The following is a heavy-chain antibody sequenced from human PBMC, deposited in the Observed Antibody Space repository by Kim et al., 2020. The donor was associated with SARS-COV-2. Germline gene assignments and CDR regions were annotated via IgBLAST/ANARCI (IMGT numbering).Heavy chain of an antibody. J-gene: IGHJ5*02. CDR1: GGSISSYY. CDR2: IYYSGST. CDR3: ARLPEVVTARYWFDP. V-gene: IGHV4-59*08. Sequence: SETLSLTCTVSGGSISSYYWSWIRQPPGKGLEWIGYIYYSGSTNYNPSLKSRVTISVDTSKNQFSLKLSSVTAADTAVYYCARLPEVVTARYWFDPWGQGTLVTVSS. D-gene: IGHD2-21*02.